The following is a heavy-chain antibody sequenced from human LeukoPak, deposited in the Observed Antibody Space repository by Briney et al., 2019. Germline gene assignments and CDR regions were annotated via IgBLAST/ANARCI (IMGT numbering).Heavy chain of an antibody. CDR1: GYTFTSYG. CDR3: ARVLGYCGRDCYPLDY. CDR2: ISTYNGNS. Sequence: GASVKISCKTSGYTFTSYGLSWVRQAPGQGLEWMGWISTYNGNSEYPQKLQGRVTLTTDTSTTTGYMELRSLRSDDTAVYYCARVLGYCGRDCYPLDYWGQGTLVTVSS. J-gene: IGHJ4*02. D-gene: IGHD2-21*02. V-gene: IGHV1-18*01.